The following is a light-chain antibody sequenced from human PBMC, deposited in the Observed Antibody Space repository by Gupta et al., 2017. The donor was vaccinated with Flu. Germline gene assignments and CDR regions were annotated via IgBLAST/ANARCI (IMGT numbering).Light chain of an antibody. CDR2: GTS. J-gene: IGKJ1*01. Sequence: GTRSLSPGERATVSCRTSQSVSSSYLAWYQQKPGQAPRLLIYGTSSRATGIPDRFSGSGSGTDFTLTINRLEPEDFAVYYCQQYVSSPWTFGQGTKVEIK. V-gene: IGKV3-20*01. CDR3: QQYVSSPWT. CDR1: QSVSSSY.